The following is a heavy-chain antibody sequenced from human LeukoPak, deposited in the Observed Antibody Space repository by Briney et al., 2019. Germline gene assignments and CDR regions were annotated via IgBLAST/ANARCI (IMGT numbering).Heavy chain of an antibody. D-gene: IGHD3-10*01. CDR1: GGSISSGSYY. Sequence: PSQTLSLTCTVSGGSISSGSYYWSWIRQPAGKGLEWIGRIYTSGSTNYNPSLKSRVTISVDTSKNQFSLKLSSVTAADTAVYYCARAGAIYYGSGEIDYWGQGTLVTVSS. V-gene: IGHV4-61*02. CDR3: ARAGAIYYGSGEIDY. CDR2: IYTSGST. J-gene: IGHJ4*02.